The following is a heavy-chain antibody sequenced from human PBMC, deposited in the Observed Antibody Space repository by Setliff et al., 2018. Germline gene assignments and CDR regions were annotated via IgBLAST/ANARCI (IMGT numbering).Heavy chain of an antibody. D-gene: IGHD2-2*01. CDR3: VRDRAAIVVGPPTAAFDI. J-gene: IGHJ3*02. CDR2: ISGYNGYT. Sequence: ASVKVSCKAFGYTFAKYGTSWMRQAPGQGLEWMGWISGYNGYTVYAQKLQGRVTLTTDTSTGTAYMEVRSLRSDDTAQYYCVRDRAAIVVGPPTAAFDIWGQGTMVTVSS. CDR1: GYTFAKYG. V-gene: IGHV1-18*01.